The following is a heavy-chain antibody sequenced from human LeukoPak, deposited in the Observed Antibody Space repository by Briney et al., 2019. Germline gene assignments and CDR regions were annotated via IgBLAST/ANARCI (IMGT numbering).Heavy chain of an antibody. CDR1: GYSISSGYY. Sequence: SETLSLTCTVSGYSISSGYYWGWIRQPPGKGLEWIGSIYHGGSTYYNPSLKSRVTISVDTSKNQFSLKLSPVTAADTAVYYCARSAPGYYDSSGYYYGGQPAYYFDYWGQGTLVTVSS. D-gene: IGHD3-22*01. CDR3: ARSAPGYYDSSGYYYGGQPAYYFDY. CDR2: IYHGGST. V-gene: IGHV4-38-2*02. J-gene: IGHJ4*02.